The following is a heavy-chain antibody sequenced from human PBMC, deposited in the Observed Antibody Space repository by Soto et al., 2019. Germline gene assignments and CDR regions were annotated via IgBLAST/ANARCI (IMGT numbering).Heavy chain of an antibody. Sequence: GGSLRLSCAASGFTFDDYTMHWVRQAPGKGLEWVSLISWDGGSTYYADSVKGRFTISRDNSKNSLYLQMNSLRTEDTALYYCAKSPQDYYYYGMDVWGQGTTVTVSS. J-gene: IGHJ6*02. CDR1: GFTFDDYT. V-gene: IGHV3-43*01. CDR3: AKSPQDYYYYGMDV. CDR2: ISWDGGST.